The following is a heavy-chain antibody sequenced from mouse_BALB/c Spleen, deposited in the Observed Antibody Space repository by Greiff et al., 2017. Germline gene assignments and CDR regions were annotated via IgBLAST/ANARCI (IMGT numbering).Heavy chain of an antibody. CDR2: INPGSGGT. D-gene: IGHD1-2*01. Sequence: QVQLQQSGAELVRPGTSVKVSCKASGYAFTNYLIEWVKQRPGQGLEWIGVINPGSGGTNYNEKFKGKATLTADKSSSTAYMQLSSLTSDDSAVYFCARDYYGYWFAYWGQGTLVTVSA. J-gene: IGHJ3*01. V-gene: IGHV1-54*01. CDR1: GYAFTNYL. CDR3: ARDYYGYWFAY.